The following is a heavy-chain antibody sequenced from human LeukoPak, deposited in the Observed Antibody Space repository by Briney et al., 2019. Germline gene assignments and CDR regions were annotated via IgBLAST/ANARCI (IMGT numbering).Heavy chain of an antibody. CDR2: INSGGSST. CDR1: GFTFSSYW. V-gene: IGHV3-74*01. CDR3: ARDRGSTFDY. Sequence: GGSLRLSCAASGFTFSSYWMHWVRQAPGKGLVWVSSINSGGSSTTYADSVKGRFTISRDNAKNSLYLQMNSLRAEDTAVYYCARDRGSTFDYWGQGTLVTVSS. D-gene: IGHD3-10*01. J-gene: IGHJ4*02.